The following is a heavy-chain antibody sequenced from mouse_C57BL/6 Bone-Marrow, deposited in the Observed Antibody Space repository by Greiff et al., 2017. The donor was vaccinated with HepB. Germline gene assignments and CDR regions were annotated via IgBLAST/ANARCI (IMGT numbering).Heavy chain of an antibody. CDR2: INPNNGGT. CDR1: GYTFTDYN. Sequence: VQLQQSGPELVKPGASVKMSCKASGYTFTDYNMHWVKQSHGKSLEWIGYINPNNGGTSYNQKFKGKATLTVNKSSSTAYMELRSLTSEDSAVYYCARKAYYSNWDYFDYWGKGTTLTVAS. CDR3: ARKAYYSNWDYFDY. V-gene: IGHV1-22*01. D-gene: IGHD2-5*01. J-gene: IGHJ2*01.